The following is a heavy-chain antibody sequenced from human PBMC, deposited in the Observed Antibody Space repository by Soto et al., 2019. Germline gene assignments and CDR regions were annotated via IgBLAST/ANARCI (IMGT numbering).Heavy chain of an antibody. J-gene: IGHJ3*02. CDR3: AMGYCSSTSGYFPPPSDI. D-gene: IGHD2-2*01. V-gene: IGHV4-61*01. CDR2: IYYSGST. CDR1: GGSVSSGSYY. Sequence: SETLSLTCTVSGGSVSSGSYYWSWIRQPPGKGLEWIGYIYYSGSTYYNPSLKSRVTISVDTSKNQFSLKLSSVTAAATAVYYCAMGYCSSTSGYFPPPSDICGQGTMVTVSS.